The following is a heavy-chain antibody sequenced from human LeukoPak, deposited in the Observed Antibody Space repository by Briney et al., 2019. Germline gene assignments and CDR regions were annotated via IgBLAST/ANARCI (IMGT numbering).Heavy chain of an antibody. J-gene: IGHJ4*02. CDR3: ARDFGTAMVHSLGY. CDR1: GFTFSSYS. Sequence: GGSLRLSCAASGFTFSSYSMNWVRQAPGKGLEWVSSISSSSSYIYYADSVKGRFTISRDNAKNSLYLQMNSLRAEDTAVYYCARDFGTAMVHSLGYWGQGTLVTVSS. V-gene: IGHV3-21*01. D-gene: IGHD5-18*01. CDR2: ISSSSSYI.